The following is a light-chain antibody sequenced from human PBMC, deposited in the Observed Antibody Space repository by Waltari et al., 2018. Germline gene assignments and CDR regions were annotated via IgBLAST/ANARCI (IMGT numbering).Light chain of an antibody. CDR3: KSYPSSSTLL. Sequence: QPALTPPVPVSGSLRQPVTISCTRTTSDAGGYNYLSWYQQHPGKAPKLMIYEVTNRPSGVSNRFSGSKSGNTASLTISGLQAEDEADYYCKSYPSSSTLLFGGGTKLTVL. CDR1: TSDAGGYNY. CDR2: EVT. J-gene: IGLJ2*01. V-gene: IGLV2-14*01.